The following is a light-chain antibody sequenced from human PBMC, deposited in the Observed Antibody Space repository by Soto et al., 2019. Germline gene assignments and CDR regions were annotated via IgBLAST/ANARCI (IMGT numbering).Light chain of an antibody. CDR1: QSVSNY. CDR2: DVF. J-gene: IGKJ1*01. V-gene: IGKV3-15*01. Sequence: EIVLTQSPGTLSLSPGERVTLSCRASQSVSNYLAWYQQRPGQAPRLLIYDVFTRAAGIPARFSGRGSGTEFTLTISSLQSEDFAVYSCHQYHNWTFGQGTKVDIK. CDR3: HQYHNWT.